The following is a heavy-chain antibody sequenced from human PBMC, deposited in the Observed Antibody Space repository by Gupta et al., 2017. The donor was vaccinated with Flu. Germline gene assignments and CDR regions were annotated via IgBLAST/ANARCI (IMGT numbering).Heavy chain of an antibody. J-gene: IGHJ5*02. CDR1: GGSISSGSYY. CDR2: IYTSGST. Sequence: QVQLQESGPGLVKPSQTLSLTCTVSGGSISSGSYYWSWIRQPAGKGLEWIGRIYTSGSTNYNPSLKSRVTISVDTSKNQFSLKLSSVTAADTAVYYCAREGFRSYNVILRDWFDPWGQGTLVTVSP. CDR3: AREGFRSYNVILRDWFDP. V-gene: IGHV4-61*02. D-gene: IGHD3-10*01.